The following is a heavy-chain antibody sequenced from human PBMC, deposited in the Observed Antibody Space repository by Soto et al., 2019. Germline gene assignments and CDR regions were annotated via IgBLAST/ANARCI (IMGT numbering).Heavy chain of an antibody. J-gene: IGHJ4*02. V-gene: IGHV4-31*03. Sequence: PSETLSLTCTVSGGSISSGGYYWSWIRQHPGKGLEWIGYIYYSGSTYYNPSLKSRVTISVDTSKNQFSLKLSSVTAADMALYYFARTVAAAGNWFVSFYFDYWGQGTLVTVSS. D-gene: IGHD6-13*01. CDR1: GGSISSGGYY. CDR2: IYYSGST. CDR3: ARTVAAAGNWFVSFYFDY.